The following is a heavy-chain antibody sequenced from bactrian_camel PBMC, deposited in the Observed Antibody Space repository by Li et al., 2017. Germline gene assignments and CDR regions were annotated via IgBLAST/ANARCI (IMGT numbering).Heavy chain of an antibody. Sequence: DVQLVESGGGSVQAGGSLRLSCAHSGYPSSRHCMGWFRQAPGKAREGIAGIRRNGDAYYADSVKGRFAISLDNAKNTLYLQMNSLKSEDTALYYCATGSLPGIGWSPLYYEYNSWGQGTQVTVS. D-gene: IGHD6*01. CDR1: GYPSSRHC. J-gene: IGHJ4*01. CDR3: ATGSLPGIGWSPLYYEYNS. V-gene: IGHV3S31*01. CDR2: IRRNGDA.